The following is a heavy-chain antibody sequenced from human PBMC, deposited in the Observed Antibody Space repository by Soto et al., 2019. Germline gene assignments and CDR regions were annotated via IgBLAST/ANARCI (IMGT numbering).Heavy chain of an antibody. J-gene: IGHJ6*02. V-gene: IGHV1-46*01. Sequence: GASVKVSCKASGYTFTSYYMHWVRQAPGQGLEWMGIINPSGGSTSYAQKFQGRVTMTRDTSTSTVYMELSSLRSEDTAVYYCAREKYSSRGGNGPDYYYYGMDVWGQGTTVTVSS. D-gene: IGHD6-13*01. CDR3: AREKYSSRGGNGPDYYYYGMDV. CDR2: INPSGGST. CDR1: GYTFTSYY.